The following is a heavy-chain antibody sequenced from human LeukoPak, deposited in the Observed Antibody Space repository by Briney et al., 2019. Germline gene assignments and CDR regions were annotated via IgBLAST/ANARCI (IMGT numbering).Heavy chain of an antibody. Sequence: SETLSLTCTASGGSVSSGTYFWSWIRQPPGKGLEWIGYISNSGSTNYNPSLKSRVTISADTSKNQFSLKLSSVTAADTAVYYCARDRHAYSGTDYWGQGTLVTVSS. CDR1: GGSVSSGTYF. CDR2: ISNSGST. CDR3: ARDRHAYSGTDY. J-gene: IGHJ4*02. V-gene: IGHV4-61*01. D-gene: IGHD1-26*01.